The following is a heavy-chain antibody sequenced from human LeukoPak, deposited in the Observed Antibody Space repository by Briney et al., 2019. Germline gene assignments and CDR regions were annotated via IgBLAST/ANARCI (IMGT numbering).Heavy chain of an antibody. CDR1: GFTFSSYG. J-gene: IGHJ3*02. V-gene: IGHV3-30*02. D-gene: IGHD5-12*01. CDR3: AKDHQEGYLNAFDI. Sequence: PGGSLRLSCAASGFTFSSYGMHWVRQAPGKGLEWVAFIRFDGSNKYYADSVKGRLTISRDNFKNTLYLQMNSLRAEDTAVYYCAKDHQEGYLNAFDIWGQGTMVAVSS. CDR2: IRFDGSNK.